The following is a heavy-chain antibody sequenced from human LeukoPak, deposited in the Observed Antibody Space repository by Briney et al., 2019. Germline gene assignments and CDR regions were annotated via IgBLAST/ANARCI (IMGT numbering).Heavy chain of an antibody. CDR2: IYYNGRT. J-gene: IGHJ4*02. CDR1: GDSISSSTYY. Sequence: SETLSLTCTVSGDSISSSTYYWGWIRQPPGKGLEWIGSIYYNGRTYYSPSLKSRVTISIDTSNQFSLRLDSMTAADTAVYYCGRHTTSTFDYWGQGTLVTVSS. D-gene: IGHD1-26*01. V-gene: IGHV4-39*07. CDR3: GRHTTSTFDY.